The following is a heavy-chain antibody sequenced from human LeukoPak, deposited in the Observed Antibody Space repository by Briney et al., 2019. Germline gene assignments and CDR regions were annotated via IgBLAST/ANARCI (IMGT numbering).Heavy chain of an antibody. CDR2: IYYSGST. V-gene: IGHV4-59*01. D-gene: IGHD3-10*01. CDR1: GGSISSYY. J-gene: IGHJ4*02. Sequence: SETLSLTCTVSGGSISSYYWSWIRQPPGKGLEWIGYIYYSGSTNYNPSLKSRVTISVDTSKNQFSLKLRSVTAADTAVYYCASSRPSGDFDYWGQGTLVTVSS. CDR3: ASSRPSGDFDY.